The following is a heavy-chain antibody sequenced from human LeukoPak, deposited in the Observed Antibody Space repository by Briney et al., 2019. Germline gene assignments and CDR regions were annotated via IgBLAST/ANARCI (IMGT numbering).Heavy chain of an antibody. D-gene: IGHD6-13*01. J-gene: IGHJ4*02. V-gene: IGHV3-23*01. CDR3: ANTPIWYSSWYGDY. Sequence: PGGSLRLSCAASGFTFSSYWMSWVRQAPGKGLEWISGIIGSGGITYYADSVKGRFTISRDNSKNTLYLQMNSLRAEDTAVYYCANTPIWYSSWYGDYWGQGTLVTVSS. CDR1: GFTFSSYW. CDR2: IIGSGGIT.